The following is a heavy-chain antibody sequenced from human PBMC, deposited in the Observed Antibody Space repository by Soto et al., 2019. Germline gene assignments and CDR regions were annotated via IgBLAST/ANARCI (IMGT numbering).Heavy chain of an antibody. J-gene: IGHJ4*02. V-gene: IGHV4-61*01. D-gene: IGHD6-19*01. Sequence: PSETLSLTCTVSGGSVSSGSYYWSWIRQPPGKGLEWIGYIYYSGSTNYNPSLKSRVTISVDTSKNQFSLKLSSVTAEDTEVYYCARAFSSGWIDYWGQGTLVTVSS. CDR2: IYYSGST. CDR1: GGSVSSGSYY. CDR3: ARAFSSGWIDY.